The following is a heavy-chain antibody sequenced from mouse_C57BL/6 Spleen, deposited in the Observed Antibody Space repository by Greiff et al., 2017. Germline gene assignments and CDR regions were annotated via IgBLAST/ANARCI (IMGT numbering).Heavy chain of an antibody. Sequence: EVQLQQSGPELVKPGASVKISCKASGYTFTDYYMNWVKQSHGKSLEWIGDINPNNGGTSYNQKFKGKATLTVDKSSSTAYMELRSLTSEDSAVYYCARSYGSRRPYFGYWGQGTTLTVSS. CDR1: GYTFTDYY. CDR3: ARSYGSRRPYFGY. J-gene: IGHJ2*01. D-gene: IGHD1-1*01. V-gene: IGHV1-26*01. CDR2: INPNNGGT.